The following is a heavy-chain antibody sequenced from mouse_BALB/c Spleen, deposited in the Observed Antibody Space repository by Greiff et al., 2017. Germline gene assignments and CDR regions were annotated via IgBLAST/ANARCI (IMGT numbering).Heavy chain of an antibody. D-gene: IGHD2-4*01. CDR3: TRSPYHYDYAMDY. CDR1: GYTFTSYY. J-gene: IGHJ4*01. CDR2: INPSNGGT. V-gene: IGHV1S81*02. Sequence: QVQLQQSGAELVKPGASVKLSCKASGYTFTSYYMYWVKQRPGQGLEWIGEINPSNGGTNFNEKFKSKATLTVDKSSSTAYMQLSSLTSEDSAVYYCTRSPYHYDYAMDYWGQGTSVTVSS.